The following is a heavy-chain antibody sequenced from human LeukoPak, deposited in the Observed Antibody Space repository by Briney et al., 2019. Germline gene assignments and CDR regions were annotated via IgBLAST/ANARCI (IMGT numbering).Heavy chain of an antibody. CDR2: IYYSGST. V-gene: IGHV4-30-4*01. Sequence: PSETLSLTCTVSGGSISSGDYYCSWIRQPPGKGLEWIGYIYYSGSTYYNPSLKSRVTISVDTSKNQFSLKLSSVTAADTAVYYCASAAAMDYFDYWGQGTLVTVSS. J-gene: IGHJ4*02. D-gene: IGHD6-25*01. CDR1: GGSISSGDYY. CDR3: ASAAAMDYFDY.